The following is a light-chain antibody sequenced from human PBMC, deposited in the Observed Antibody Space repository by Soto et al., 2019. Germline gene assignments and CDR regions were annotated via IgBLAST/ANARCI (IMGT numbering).Light chain of an antibody. CDR3: QQYGSSPSVT. Sequence: DIVLTQSPATLSLSPGERATLSCRASQSVTRYLAWYQQKPGQAPRLLIYDASNRATGIPIRFSGSGSGTDFTLTISRLEPEDFAVYYCQQYGSSPSVTFGQGTRLEIK. J-gene: IGKJ5*01. CDR2: DAS. V-gene: IGKV3-20*01. CDR1: QSVTRY.